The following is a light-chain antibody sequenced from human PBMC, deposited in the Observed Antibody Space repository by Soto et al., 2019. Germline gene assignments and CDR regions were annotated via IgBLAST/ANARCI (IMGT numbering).Light chain of an antibody. CDR3: LQHNLFPRT. V-gene: IGKV1-8*01. CDR1: QGISSY. CDR2: AAS. Sequence: AIRLTQYPSSFSASTGDRVTITCRASQGISSYLAWYQQKPGKAPKLLIYAASTLQSGVPSRFSSSGSGTGFTLTISSLQPEDFGTYYCLQHNLFPRTFGQGTKVDIK. J-gene: IGKJ1*01.